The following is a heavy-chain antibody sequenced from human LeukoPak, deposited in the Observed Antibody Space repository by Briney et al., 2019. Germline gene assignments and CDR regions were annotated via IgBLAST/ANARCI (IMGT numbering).Heavy chain of an antibody. J-gene: IGHJ4*02. V-gene: IGHV3-23*01. CDR3: XXXXXXXXXXXXXXPXFDY. Sequence: XXXRQAPGXXXXWVSAISGSGGSTYYADXVKGRFTISRDNSKKXLYLQMNSLRAEDTAVYYCXXXXXXXXXXXXXXPXFDYXGXGXLVTVSS. CDR2: ISGSGGST.